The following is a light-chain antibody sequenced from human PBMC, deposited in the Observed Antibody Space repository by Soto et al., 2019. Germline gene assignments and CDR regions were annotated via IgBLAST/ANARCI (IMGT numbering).Light chain of an antibody. Sequence: EIVLTQSPGTLSLSPGERVTLSCRASQSLDGKWLAWYQQKPGQAPRFLIYSASNRAAGIPDRFSGGGSGTDFALTINRLEPEDFAVYYCQQYGSSPITFGQGTRLEV. CDR2: SAS. J-gene: IGKJ5*01. V-gene: IGKV3-20*01. CDR1: QSLDGKW. CDR3: QQYGSSPIT.